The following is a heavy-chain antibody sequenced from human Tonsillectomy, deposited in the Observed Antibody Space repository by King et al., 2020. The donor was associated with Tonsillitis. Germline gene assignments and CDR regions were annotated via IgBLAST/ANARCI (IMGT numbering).Heavy chain of an antibody. CDR3: TSPDRI. V-gene: IGHV3-73*02. Sequence: VQLVQSGGGLVRPGGSLKLSCAASGFSFSGSAMHWVRQASGKGPEWVGRIRSKGNSYATAYAASVEGRFTISRDDSKNTAYLQMNSLKTEDTAVYYCTSPDRIWGQGTLVTVSS. D-gene: IGHD1-14*01. CDR2: IRSKGNSYAT. J-gene: IGHJ4*02. CDR1: GFSFSGSA.